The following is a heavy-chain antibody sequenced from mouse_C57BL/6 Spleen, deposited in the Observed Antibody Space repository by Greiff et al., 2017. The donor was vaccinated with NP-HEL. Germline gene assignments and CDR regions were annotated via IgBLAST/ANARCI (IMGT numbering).Heavy chain of an antibody. CDR2: IDPSDSYT. D-gene: IGHD4-1*01. V-gene: IGHV1-69*01. CDR1: GYTFTSYW. J-gene: IGHJ4*01. CDR3: ALRGAFTGRRYYAMDY. Sequence: QVQLQQPGAELVMPGASVKLSCKASGYTFTSYWMHWVKQRPGQGLEWIGEIDPSDSYTNYNQKFKGKSTLTVDKSSSTAYMQLSSLTSEDSAVYYCALRGAFTGRRYYAMDYWGQGTSVTVSS.